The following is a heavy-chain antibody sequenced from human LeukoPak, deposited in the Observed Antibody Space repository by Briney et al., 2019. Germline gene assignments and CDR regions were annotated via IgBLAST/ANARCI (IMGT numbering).Heavy chain of an antibody. CDR1: GFTFSSYA. V-gene: IGHV3-23*01. D-gene: IGHD1-26*01. CDR2: ISGSGGST. CDR3: AKGNTELLRLYYYMDV. Sequence: PGGSLRLSCAASGFTFSSYAMSWVRQAPGKGLEWVSAISGSGGSTYYADSVKGRFTISRDNSKNTLYLQMNSLRAEDTAVYYCAKGNTELLRLYYYMDVWGKGTTVTVSS. J-gene: IGHJ6*03.